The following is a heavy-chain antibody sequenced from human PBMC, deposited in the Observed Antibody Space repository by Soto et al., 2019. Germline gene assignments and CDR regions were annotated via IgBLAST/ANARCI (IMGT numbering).Heavy chain of an antibody. V-gene: IGHV3-7*03. J-gene: IGHJ4*02. Sequence: LXLSCAVSGFTLSGMWMGWVRQATWRGMEWVANIQQDGSEKYYVDSLKGRFTMSKDNVKNSLYLQMNSLGAEDTAVYYCARVRYGGYSYYFDYWGQGALVTVSS. D-gene: IGHD4-17*01. CDR2: IQQDGSEK. CDR1: GFTLSGMW. CDR3: ARVRYGGYSYYFDY.